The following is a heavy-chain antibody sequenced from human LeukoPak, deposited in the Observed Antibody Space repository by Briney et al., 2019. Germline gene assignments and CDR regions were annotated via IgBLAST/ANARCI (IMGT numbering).Heavy chain of an antibody. CDR2: INHSGST. V-gene: IGHV4-39*07. D-gene: IGHD5-18*01. J-gene: IGHJ4*02. CDR3: ARVYRGYSYGYEYYFDY. CDR1: GGSISSSSYY. Sequence: SETLSLTCTVSGGSISSSSYYWGWIRQPPGKGLEWIGEINHSGSTNYNPSLKSRVTISVDTSKNQFSLKLSSVTAADTAVYYCARVYRGYSYGYEYYFDYWGQGTLVTVSS.